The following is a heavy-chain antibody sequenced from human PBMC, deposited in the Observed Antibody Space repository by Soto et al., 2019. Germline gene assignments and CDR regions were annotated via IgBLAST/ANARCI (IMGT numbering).Heavy chain of an antibody. Sequence: QVQLVQSGAEVKEPGDSVRVACEASGYTFTAYHIHWVRQAPGQGLEWMGWINPKFGDTTYAQNFQGRVSMTRDMSTSTAYMELSRLNSDDTAIYYCARNMDYYYGRGSGNGHGVWGQGTMVTVFS. CDR2: INPKFGDT. CDR3: ARNMDYYYGRGSGNGHGV. CDR1: GYTFTAYH. J-gene: IGHJ6*02. D-gene: IGHD3-10*02. V-gene: IGHV1-2*02.